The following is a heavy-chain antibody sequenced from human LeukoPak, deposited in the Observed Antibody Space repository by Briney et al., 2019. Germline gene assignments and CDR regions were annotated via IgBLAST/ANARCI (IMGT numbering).Heavy chain of an antibody. D-gene: IGHD3-22*01. CDR2: ISGSGGST. V-gene: IGHV3-23*01. J-gene: IGHJ4*02. CDR1: GFTFSSYA. Sequence: GGSLRLSYAASGFTFSSYAMSWVRQAPGKGLEWVSAISGSGGSTYYADSVKGRFTISRDNSKNTLYLQMNSLRAEDTAVYYCARGYYYDSSGTFDYWGQGTLVTVSS. CDR3: ARGYYYDSSGTFDY.